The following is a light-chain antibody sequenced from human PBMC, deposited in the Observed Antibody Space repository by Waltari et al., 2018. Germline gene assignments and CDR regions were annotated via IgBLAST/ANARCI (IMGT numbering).Light chain of an antibody. J-gene: IGKJ2*01. Sequence: DIVMTQSPDSLAVSLGERATINCKSSQCVLYSSNNKNYFAWYQQKPGQPPKLLIYWASTRESGVPDRFSGSGSGTDFTLTISSLQAEDVAVYYCQQYYDTPYTFGQGTKLEIK. CDR2: WAS. V-gene: IGKV4-1*01. CDR1: QCVLYSSNNKNY. CDR3: QQYYDTPYT.